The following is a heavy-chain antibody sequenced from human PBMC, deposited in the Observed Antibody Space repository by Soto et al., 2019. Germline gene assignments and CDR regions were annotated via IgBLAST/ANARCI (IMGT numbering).Heavy chain of an antibody. CDR3: AKCKALVIAVAPVDY. V-gene: IGHV3-23*01. D-gene: IGHD6-19*01. CDR1: GLTFSSYA. CDR2: ISGSGGST. Sequence: EVQLLESGGGLVQPGGSLRLSCAASGLTFSSYAMSWVRQAPGKGLEWVSAISGSGGSTYYADSVKGRFTISRDNSKNTLYLQMNSLRAEDTAVYYCAKCKALVIAVAPVDYWGQGTLVTVSS. J-gene: IGHJ4*02.